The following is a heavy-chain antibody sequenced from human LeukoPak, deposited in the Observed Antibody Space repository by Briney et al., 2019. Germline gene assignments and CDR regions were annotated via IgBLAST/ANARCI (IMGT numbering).Heavy chain of an antibody. Sequence: SGGSLRLSCAASGFTVSTNYMSWVRQAPGKGLEWVSVIDRGGITYYADSVKGRFTISRDNAKNSLYLQMNSLRAEDTAVYYCARRRGDGYGYDYWGQGTLVTVSS. V-gene: IGHV3-53*01. J-gene: IGHJ4*02. D-gene: IGHD5-12*01. CDR3: ARRRGDGYGYDY. CDR1: GFTVSTNY. CDR2: IDRGGIT.